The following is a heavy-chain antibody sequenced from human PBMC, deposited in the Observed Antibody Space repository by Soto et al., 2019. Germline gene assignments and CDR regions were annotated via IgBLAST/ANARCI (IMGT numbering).Heavy chain of an antibody. CDR1: GFTFSSYA. CDR3: AKDRTTVDYHSGMDV. D-gene: IGHD4-17*01. J-gene: IGHJ6*02. V-gene: IGHV3-23*01. CDR2: ISGGGGST. Sequence: EVQLLESGGGLVQPGGSLRLSCAASGFTFSSYAMTWVRQAPGKGLEWVSGISGGGGSTYYADSVKGRFTISRDNSKKTLFLQMNSLRAEDTAVYYCAKDRTTVDYHSGMDVWGQGTTVTVSS.